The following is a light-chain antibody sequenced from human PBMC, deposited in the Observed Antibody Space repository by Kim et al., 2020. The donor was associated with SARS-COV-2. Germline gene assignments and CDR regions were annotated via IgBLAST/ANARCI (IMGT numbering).Light chain of an antibody. J-gene: IGLJ2*01. CDR1: SLRSYY. CDR2: GKN. CDR3: NSRDSNDNVI. V-gene: IGLV3-19*01. Sequence: VALGQTVRITCQGDSLRSYYATWYQQKPGQAPIVVIYGKNNRPSGIPDRFSGSSSGNTASLTTTGTQAGDEADYYCNSRDSNDNVIFGGGTQLT.